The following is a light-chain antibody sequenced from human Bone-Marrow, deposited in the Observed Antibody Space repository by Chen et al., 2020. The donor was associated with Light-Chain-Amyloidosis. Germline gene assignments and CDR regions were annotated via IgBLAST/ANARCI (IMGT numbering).Light chain of an antibody. Sequence: SYVLTQPSSASVAPGQTATFACGGNNIESTSVHWYQQTPGQAPLLVVYDDSDRPSGIPERLSGSNSRDTATLTISRVEAGDEADYCCQVWDRSSDRPVFGGETSLTVL. CDR1: NIESTS. CDR2: DDS. V-gene: IGLV3-21*02. CDR3: QVWDRSSDRPV. J-gene: IGLJ3*02.